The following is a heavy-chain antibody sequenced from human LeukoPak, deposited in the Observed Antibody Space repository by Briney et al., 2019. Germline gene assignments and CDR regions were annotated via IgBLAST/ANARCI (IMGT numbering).Heavy chain of an antibody. D-gene: IGHD3-22*01. CDR2: IYYSGST. CDR1: GGSISSSSYY. V-gene: IGHV4-39*07. J-gene: IGHJ5*02. CDR3: AREEVYYDSSGYRT. Sequence: SETLSLTCTVSGGSISSSSYYWGWIIQPPGKGLEWNGTIYYSGSTYYNPSLKSRVTISVDTSKNQFSLKLSSVTAADTAVYYCAREEVYYDSSGYRTWGQGTLVTVSS.